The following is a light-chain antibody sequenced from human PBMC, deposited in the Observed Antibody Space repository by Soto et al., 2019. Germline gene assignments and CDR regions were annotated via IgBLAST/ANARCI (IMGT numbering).Light chain of an antibody. CDR3: SSYAGTNNLV. CDR2: EVN. V-gene: IGLV2-8*01. Sequence: QSALTQPPSASGSPGQSVTISCTGPSSDVGGYNFVSWYQHHPGKAPKLMIYEVNKRPSGVPARFSGSKSGNTASLTVSGLQAEDEADYYCSSYAGTNNLVFGGGTKVTVL. CDR1: SSDVGGYNF. J-gene: IGLJ3*02.